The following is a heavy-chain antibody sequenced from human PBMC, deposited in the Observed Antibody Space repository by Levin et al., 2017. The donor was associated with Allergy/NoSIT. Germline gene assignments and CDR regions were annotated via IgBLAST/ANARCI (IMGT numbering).Heavy chain of an antibody. CDR3: ARVMGRIY. CDR2: ISYDGSNK. D-gene: IGHD2-8*01. V-gene: IGHV3-30-3*01. Sequence: GESLKISCAASGFTFSSYAMHWVRQAPGKGLEWVAVISYDGSNKYYADSVKGRFTISRDNSKNTLYLQMNSLRAEDTAVYYCARVMGRIYWGQGTLVTVSS. J-gene: IGHJ4*02. CDR1: GFTFSSYA.